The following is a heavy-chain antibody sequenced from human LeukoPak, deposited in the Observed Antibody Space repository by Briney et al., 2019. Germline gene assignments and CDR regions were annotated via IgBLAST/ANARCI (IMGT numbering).Heavy chain of an antibody. Sequence: SETLSLTCTVSGGSISSSSYYYWGWIRQPPGKGLEWIGSIYHSGSTYYNPSLKSRVTISVDTSKNQFSLKLSSVTAADTAVYYCARENGKDLVGNNLDYWAQETLVTVS. CDR3: ARENGKDLVGNNLDY. J-gene: IGHJ4*02. CDR1: GGSISSSSYYY. D-gene: IGHD1-26*01. CDR2: IYHSGST. V-gene: IGHV4-39*07.